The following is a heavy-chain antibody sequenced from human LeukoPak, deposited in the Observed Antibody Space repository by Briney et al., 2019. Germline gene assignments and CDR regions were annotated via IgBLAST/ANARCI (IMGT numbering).Heavy chain of an antibody. CDR1: GYSMNSDYY. V-gene: IGHV4-38-2*02. CDR2: ISSSGST. Sequence: SETLSLTCTVSGYSMNSDYYWGWIRQPPGKGLEWIGRISSSGSTNYNPSLKSRVTISLDTSRNQFSLKLNSVTAADTAVYYCAKSNGYGLIDIWGQGTMVTVSS. CDR3: AKSNGYGLIDI. D-gene: IGHD3-22*01. J-gene: IGHJ3*02.